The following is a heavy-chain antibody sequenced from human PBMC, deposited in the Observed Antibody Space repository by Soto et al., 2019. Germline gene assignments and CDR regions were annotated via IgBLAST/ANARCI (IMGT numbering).Heavy chain of an antibody. V-gene: IGHV1-18*01. CDR2: ISAYNGNT. D-gene: IGHD3-3*01. Sequence: GASVKVSCKASGYTFTSYGISWVRQAPGQGLEWMGWISAYNGNTNYAQKLQGRVTMTTDTSTSTAYMELRSLRSDDTAVYYCARVRGEYDFWSGYLNWFDPWGQGTLVTVSS. CDR1: GYTFTSYG. J-gene: IGHJ5*02. CDR3: ARVRGEYDFWSGYLNWFDP.